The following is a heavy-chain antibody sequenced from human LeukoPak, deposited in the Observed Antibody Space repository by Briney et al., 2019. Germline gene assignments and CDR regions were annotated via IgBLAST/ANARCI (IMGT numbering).Heavy chain of an antibody. V-gene: IGHV1-18*01. CDR3: ARDGTYYDFWSGYPHFDY. J-gene: IGHJ4*02. CDR1: GYTVTSYG. CDR2: ISAYNGNT. Sequence: ASVKVSCKASGYTVTSYGISWVRQAPGQGLEWMGWISAYNGNTNYAQKLQGRVTMTTDTSTSTAYTELRSLRSDDTAVYYCARDGTYYDFWSGYPHFDYWGQGTLVTVSS. D-gene: IGHD3-3*01.